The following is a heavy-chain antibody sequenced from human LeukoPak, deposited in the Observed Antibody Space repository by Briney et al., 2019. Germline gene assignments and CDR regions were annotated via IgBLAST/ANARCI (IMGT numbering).Heavy chain of an antibody. D-gene: IGHD6-6*01. Sequence: ASVKVSCKASGYTFTGYYMHWVRQAPGQGLEWMGWINPNSGGTNYAQKFQGRVTMTRDTSISTAYMELSRLRSDDTAVYYCARAGRVAARQHAGNWFDPWGQGTLVTVSS. CDR3: ARAGRVAARQHAGNWFDP. CDR2: INPNSGGT. V-gene: IGHV1-2*02. CDR1: GYTFTGYY. J-gene: IGHJ5*02.